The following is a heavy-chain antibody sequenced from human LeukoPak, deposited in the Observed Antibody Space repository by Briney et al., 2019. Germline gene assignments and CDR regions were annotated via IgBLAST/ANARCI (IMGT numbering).Heavy chain of an antibody. D-gene: IGHD4-11*01. CDR2: ISGSGGGT. CDR3: ASCVTTVTTSLDY. J-gene: IGHJ4*02. Sequence: GGSLRLSCAASGFSFSSYGMHWVRQAPGKGLEWVAAISGSGGGTYYADSVEGRFTISRDNSKNTLYLQMNSLRAEDTAVYYCASCVTTVTTSLDYWGRGTLVTVSS. CDR1: GFSFSSYG. V-gene: IGHV3-23*01.